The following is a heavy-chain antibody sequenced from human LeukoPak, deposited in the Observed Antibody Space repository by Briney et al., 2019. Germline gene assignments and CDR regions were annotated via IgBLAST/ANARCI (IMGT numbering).Heavy chain of an antibody. Sequence: GASVTVSCKASGYTFTSYGISWVRQAPGQGLEWMGWINSNSGATNYAQKFQGRVTMTRDTSISTAYMELSSLRSDDTAVYYCARVPGGAAYDLDHWGQGTLVTVSS. J-gene: IGHJ4*02. D-gene: IGHD2-21*01. CDR2: INSNSGAT. CDR1: GYTFTSYG. CDR3: ARVPGGAAYDLDH. V-gene: IGHV1-2*02.